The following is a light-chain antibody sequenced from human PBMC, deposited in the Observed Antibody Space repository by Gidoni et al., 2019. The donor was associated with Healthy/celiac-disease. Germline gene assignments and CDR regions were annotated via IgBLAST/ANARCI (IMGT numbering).Light chain of an antibody. CDR2: WAS. J-gene: IGKJ1*01. CDR1: QSVLSSSNNKNY. V-gene: IGKV4-1*01. CDR3: QQYYSTPPT. Sequence: DIAMTQSPDSLAVSLGERATINCKSSQSVLSSSNNKNYLAWYQQKPGQPPKLLIYWASTRESGVPDRFSGSGSGTDFTLTISSLQAEDVAVYYCQQYYSTPPTFXXXTKVEIK.